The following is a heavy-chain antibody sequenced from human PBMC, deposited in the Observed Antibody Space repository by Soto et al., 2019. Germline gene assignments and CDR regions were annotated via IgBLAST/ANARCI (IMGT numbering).Heavy chain of an antibody. D-gene: IGHD3-16*02. V-gene: IGHV1-18*04. CDR1: GYTFTSYG. CDR2: ISVYNGDT. CDR3: ARHRKGRPFDY. J-gene: IGHJ4*02. Sequence: QVQLVQSGAEVEKPGASVKVSCKASGYTFTSYGISWVRQAPGQGLEWMGWISVYNGDTNYEQKYQGRVTMTTDTSTSTAYMELRSLRSDDTAVYYCARHRKGRPFDYWGQGTLVTVSS.